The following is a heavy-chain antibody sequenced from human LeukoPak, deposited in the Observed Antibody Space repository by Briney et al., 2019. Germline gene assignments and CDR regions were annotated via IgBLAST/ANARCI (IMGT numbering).Heavy chain of an antibody. Sequence: SETLSLTCTVSGGSISSSSYYWGWIRQPPGKGLEWIGSIYYSGSTYYNPSLKSRVTISVGTSKNQFSLKLSSVTAADTAVYYCARHPSEYYDFWSGYSLYFDYWGQGTLVTVTS. J-gene: IGHJ4*02. D-gene: IGHD3-3*01. CDR1: GGSISSSSYY. V-gene: IGHV4-39*01. CDR2: IYYSGST. CDR3: ARHPSEYYDFWSGYSLYFDY.